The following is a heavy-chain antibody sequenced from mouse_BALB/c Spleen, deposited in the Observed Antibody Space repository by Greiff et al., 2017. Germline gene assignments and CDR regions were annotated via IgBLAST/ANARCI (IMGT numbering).Heavy chain of an antibody. CDR1: GYTFTSYV. J-gene: IGHJ4*01. Sequence: EVKLMESGPELVKPGASVKMSCKASGYTFTSYVMHWVKQKPGQGLEWIGYINPYNDGTKYNEKFKGKATLTSDKSSSTAYMELSSLTSEDSAVYYCARRDQPLYAMDYWGQGTSVTVSS. V-gene: IGHV1-14*01. CDR3: ARRDQPLYAMDY. CDR2: INPYNDGT.